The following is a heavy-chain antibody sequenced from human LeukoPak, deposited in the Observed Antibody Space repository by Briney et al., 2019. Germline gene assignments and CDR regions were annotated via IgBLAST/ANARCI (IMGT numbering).Heavy chain of an antibody. J-gene: IGHJ5*02. V-gene: IGHV4-59*01. CDR3: ARSRGYSGYDSGWFDP. CDR1: GGSISSYY. Sequence: SETLSLTCAVSGGSISSYYRSWIRQPPGKGLEWVGYIYYSGSTNYNPSLKSRVTISVDTSKNQFSLKLSSVTAADTAVYYCARSRGYSGYDSGWFDPWGQGTLVTVSS. CDR2: IYYSGST. D-gene: IGHD5-12*01.